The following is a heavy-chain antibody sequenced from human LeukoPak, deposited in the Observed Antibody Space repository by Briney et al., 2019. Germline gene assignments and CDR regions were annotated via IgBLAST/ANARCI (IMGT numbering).Heavy chain of an antibody. J-gene: IGHJ4*02. Sequence: KTSETLSLTCTVSDGSISSSSYYWGWIRQPPGKGLEWIGRIYSGSTYYNPSLKSRVTLSVDTSKNQFSLKLSSVTAADTAVYYCARERLKGTAAGGVYYFDYWGQGTLVTVSS. V-gene: IGHV4-39*07. CDR3: ARERLKGTAAGGVYYFDY. D-gene: IGHD6-13*01. CDR1: DGSISSSSYY. CDR2: IYSGST.